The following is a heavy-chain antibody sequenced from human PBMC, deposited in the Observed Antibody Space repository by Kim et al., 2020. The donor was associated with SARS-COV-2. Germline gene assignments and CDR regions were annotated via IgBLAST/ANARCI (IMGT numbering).Heavy chain of an antibody. D-gene: IGHD2-2*02. J-gene: IGHJ6*02. CDR2: ETV. V-gene: IGHV3-15*01. CDR3: TQGIGYSMNV. Sequence: ETVEYAAPWKGRFTISRDDTKNTVFLQMSSLRSEDTAVYYCTQGIGYSMNVWGQGTTVTVSS.